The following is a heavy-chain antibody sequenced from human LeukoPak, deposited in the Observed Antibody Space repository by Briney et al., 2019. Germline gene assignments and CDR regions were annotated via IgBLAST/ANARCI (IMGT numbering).Heavy chain of an antibody. J-gene: IGHJ4*02. CDR1: GFTFSNYA. CDR3: AKGSSNWRNYYYFDY. V-gene: IGHV3-23*01. Sequence: HPGGSLRLSCVASGFTFSNYAVSWVRQAPGKGLAWVSAISDSGGSTQYADSVKGRFTISRDNSKNTLYLEMNILRAEDTAIYYCAKGSSNWRNYYYFDYWGQGTLVTVSS. CDR2: ISDSGGST. D-gene: IGHD6-13*01.